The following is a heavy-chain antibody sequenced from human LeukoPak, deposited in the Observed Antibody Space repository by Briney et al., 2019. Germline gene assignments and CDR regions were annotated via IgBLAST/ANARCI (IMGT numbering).Heavy chain of an antibody. J-gene: IGHJ5*01. CDR1: GDSISRSSYY. V-gene: IGHV4-39*07. Sequence: SEILSLTCSVSGDSISRSSYYWGWIRQPPGEGLEWIGTIYYDGSTYHNPSLKSRVTISVDAFKNQFSLKLRSVTAADTAVYYCTRDSQLEWFYSWGQGTLVTVSS. CDR2: IYYDGST. D-gene: IGHD3-10*01. CDR3: TRDSQLEWFYS.